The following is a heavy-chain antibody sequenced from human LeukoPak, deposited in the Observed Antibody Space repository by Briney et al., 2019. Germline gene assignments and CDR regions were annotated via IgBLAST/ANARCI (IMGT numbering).Heavy chain of an antibody. Sequence: HPGGSLRLSCAASGFTFSSYGMHWVRQAPGKGLEWVAVISYDGSNKYYADSVKGRFTISRDNSKNTLYLQMNSLRAEDTAVYYCAKDSPITMIVVVPPWVDYWGQGTLVTVSS. D-gene: IGHD3-22*01. V-gene: IGHV3-30*18. J-gene: IGHJ4*02. CDR1: GFTFSSYG. CDR2: ISYDGSNK. CDR3: AKDSPITMIVVVPPWVDY.